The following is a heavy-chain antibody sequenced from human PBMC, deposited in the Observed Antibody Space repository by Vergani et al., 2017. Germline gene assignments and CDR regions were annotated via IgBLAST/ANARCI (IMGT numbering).Heavy chain of an antibody. CDR3: ARDSRVATRGGLADY. Sequence: QVQLQESGPGLVKPSETLSLTCTVSGGSISSYYWSWIRQPPGKGLEWIGYIYYSGSTHYNPSLKSRVTISVDTSKNQFSLKLSSVTAADTAVYYCARDSRVATRGGLADYWGQGTLVTVSS. CDR1: GGSISSYY. J-gene: IGHJ4*02. CDR2: IYYSGST. D-gene: IGHD5-12*01. V-gene: IGHV4-59*01.